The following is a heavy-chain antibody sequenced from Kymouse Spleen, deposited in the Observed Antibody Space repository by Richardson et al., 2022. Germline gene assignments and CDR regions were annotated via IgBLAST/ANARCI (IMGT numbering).Heavy chain of an antibody. CDR3: AREGRGSMVPYGMDV. D-gene: IGHD5-18,IGHD3-10*01,IGHD5-18*01. J-gene: IGHJ6*02. Sequence: QVQLVESGGGVVQPGRSLRLSCAASGFTFSSYGMHWVRQAPGKGLEWVAVIWYDGSNKYYADSVKGRFTISRDNSKNTLYLQMNSLRAEDTAVYYCAREGRGSMVPYGMDVWGQGTTVTVSS. V-gene: IGHV3-33*01. CDR2: IWYDGSNK. CDR1: GFTFSSYG.